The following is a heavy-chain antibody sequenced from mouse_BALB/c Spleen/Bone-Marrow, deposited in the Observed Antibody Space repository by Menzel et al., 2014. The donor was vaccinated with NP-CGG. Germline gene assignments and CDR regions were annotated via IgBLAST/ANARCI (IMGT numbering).Heavy chain of an antibody. V-gene: IGHV1-69*02. CDR3: ARALGDGYYYAMDY. J-gene: IGHJ4*01. CDR2: IDPSDSET. Sequence: VQRVESGAELVKPGAPVKLSCKASGYTFTSYWMNWVKQRPGRGLEWIGRIDPSDSETHYNQKFKDKATLTVDKSSSTAYIQLSSLTSEDSAVYYCARALGDGYYYAMDYWGQGTSVTVS. CDR1: GYTFTSYW. D-gene: IGHD2-3*01.